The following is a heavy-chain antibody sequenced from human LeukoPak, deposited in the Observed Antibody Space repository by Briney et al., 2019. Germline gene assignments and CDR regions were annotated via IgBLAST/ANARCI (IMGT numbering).Heavy chain of an antibody. V-gene: IGHV3-23*01. J-gene: IGHJ4*02. CDR2: ISGSGTST. Sequence: GGSLRLSCAASGFTFSSCAMSWVRQAPGKGLEWVSGISGSGTSTYYADSVKGRFTISRDNSKNTLYLQMNSLRAEDTVVYYCARASDPYYYDSTGPDYWGQGTLVTVSS. D-gene: IGHD3-22*01. CDR3: ARASDPYYYDSTGPDY. CDR1: GFTFSSCA.